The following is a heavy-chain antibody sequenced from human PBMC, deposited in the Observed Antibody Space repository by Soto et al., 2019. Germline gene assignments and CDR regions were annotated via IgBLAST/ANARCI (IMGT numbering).Heavy chain of an antibody. CDR1: GGTFSSYA. D-gene: IGHD3-3*01. CDR3: ARGAYDFWTTYYTDFDF. J-gene: IGHJ4*02. Sequence: SVKVSCKASGGTFSSYAISWVREAPGQGLEWMGGIIPIFGTPNYAQKFQGRVTITADESTSTAYMELSSLRTEDTAVYYCARGAYDFWTTYYTDFDFWGQGTVVTVSS. V-gene: IGHV1-69*13. CDR2: IIPIFGTP.